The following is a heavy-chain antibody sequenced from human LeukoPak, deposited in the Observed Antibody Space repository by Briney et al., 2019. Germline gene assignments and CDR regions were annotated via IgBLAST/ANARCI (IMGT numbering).Heavy chain of an antibody. CDR3: AKCPGYYDSSGYYFDY. D-gene: IGHD3-22*01. Sequence: PGGSLRLSCAASGFTFSSYAMSWVRQVPGKGLEWVSAISGSGGSTYYADSVKGRFTISRDNSKNTLYLQMNSLRAEDTAVYYCAKCPGYYDSSGYYFDYWGQGTLVTVSS. V-gene: IGHV3-23*01. CDR2: ISGSGGST. CDR1: GFTFSSYA. J-gene: IGHJ4*02.